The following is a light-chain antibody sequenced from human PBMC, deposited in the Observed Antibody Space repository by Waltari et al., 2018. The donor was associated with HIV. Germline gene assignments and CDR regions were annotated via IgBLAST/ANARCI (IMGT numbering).Light chain of an antibody. J-gene: IGLJ1*01. CDR3: QSYDSSLSGYV. CDR2: GNS. V-gene: IGLV1-40*01. Sequence: QSVLTQPPSVSGAPGQRVPISCTGSRSNIGAGYDVPWYQQLPGTAPKLLIYGNSNRPSGVPDRFSGSKSGTSASLAITGLQAEDEADYYCQSYDSSLSGYVFGTGTKVTVL. CDR1: RSNIGAGYD.